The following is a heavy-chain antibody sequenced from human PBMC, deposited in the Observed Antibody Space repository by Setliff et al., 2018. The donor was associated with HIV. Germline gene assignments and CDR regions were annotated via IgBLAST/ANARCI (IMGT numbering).Heavy chain of an antibody. D-gene: IGHD6-19*01. Sequence: PSETLSLTCTVSGGSISTTSYYWGWIRQPPGKGLEWIGSIFYSGSTYYNPSLKSRVTISVDTSKNRFSLKVSSVTAADTAVYYCARLSRSVADSKYYFDYWGQGTLVTVSS. J-gene: IGHJ4*02. V-gene: IGHV4-39*02. CDR3: ARLSRSVADSKYYFDY. CDR1: GGSISTTSYY. CDR2: IFYSGST.